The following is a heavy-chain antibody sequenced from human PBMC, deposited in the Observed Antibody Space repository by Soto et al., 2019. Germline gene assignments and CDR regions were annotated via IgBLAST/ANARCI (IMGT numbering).Heavy chain of an antibody. CDR3: ARDDGYCSSTSCHRAQGGGFDY. V-gene: IGHV4-31*03. J-gene: IGHJ4*02. Sequence: QVQLQESGPGLVKPSQTLSLTCTVSGGSISSGGYYWSWSRQHPGKGLEWIGYIYYSGSTYYNPSLKSRVTISVDTSKNQFSLKLSSVTAADTAVYYCARDDGYCSSTSCHRAQGGGFDYWGQGTLVTVSS. CDR2: IYYSGST. D-gene: IGHD2-2*01. CDR1: GGSISSGGYY.